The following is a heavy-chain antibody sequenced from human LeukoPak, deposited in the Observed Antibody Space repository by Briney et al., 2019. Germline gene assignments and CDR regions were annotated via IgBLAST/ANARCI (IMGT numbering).Heavy chain of an antibody. CDR2: INHSGST. V-gene: IGHV4-34*01. CDR3: ARGSPSRYCSGGSCYSYAFDI. CDR1: GGSISGYY. Sequence: PSETLSLTCTVSGGSISGYYWSWIRQPPGKGLEWIGEINHSGSTNYNPSLKSRVTISVGTSKNQFSLKLSSVTAADTAVYYCARGSPSRYCSGGSCYSYAFDIWGQGTMVTVSS. D-gene: IGHD2-15*01. J-gene: IGHJ3*02.